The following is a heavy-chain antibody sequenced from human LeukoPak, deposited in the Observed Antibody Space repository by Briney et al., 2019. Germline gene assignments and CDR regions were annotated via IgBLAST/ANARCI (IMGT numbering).Heavy chain of an antibody. Sequence: PSETLSLTCTVSGGSISSYYWSWIRQPAGKGLEWIGRIYISGSTNYNPSLKSRVTMSVDTSKNQFSLKLTSVTAADTATYYCARVDWLSHFDYWGQGTLVTVSS. J-gene: IGHJ4*02. CDR3: ARVDWLSHFDY. CDR1: GGSISSYY. CDR2: IYISGST. V-gene: IGHV4-4*07. D-gene: IGHD2-21*01.